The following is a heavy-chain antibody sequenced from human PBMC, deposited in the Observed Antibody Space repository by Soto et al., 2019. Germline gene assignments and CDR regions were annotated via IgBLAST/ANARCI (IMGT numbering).Heavy chain of an antibody. CDR3: AKGGEGYCSGTSCLYHMDA. J-gene: IGHJ6*03. CDR1: GFTFSSYA. D-gene: IGHD2-15*01. V-gene: IGHV3-23*01. Sequence: HPGGSLRLSCAASGFTFSSYAMSWVRQAPGKGLEWVSTISDSGSTYYADSVKGRFTISRDISKNTLYVQMSSLRAEDTAVYYCAKGGEGYCSGTSCLYHMDAWGKGTTVTAP. CDR2: ISDSGST.